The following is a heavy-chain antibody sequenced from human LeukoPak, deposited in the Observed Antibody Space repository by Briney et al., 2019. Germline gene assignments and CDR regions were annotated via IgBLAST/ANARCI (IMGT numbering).Heavy chain of an antibody. V-gene: IGHV3-23*01. D-gene: IGHD6-13*01. CDR3: VKYTAAAGSLFDY. Sequence: PGGSLRLSCAASGFTFSSYAMSWVRQAPGKGLEWVSAISGSGGSTYYADSVKGRFTISRDNSKNTLYLQMNSLRAEDTAVYYCVKYTAAAGSLFDYWGQGTLVTVSS. J-gene: IGHJ4*02. CDR2: ISGSGGST. CDR1: GFTFSSYA.